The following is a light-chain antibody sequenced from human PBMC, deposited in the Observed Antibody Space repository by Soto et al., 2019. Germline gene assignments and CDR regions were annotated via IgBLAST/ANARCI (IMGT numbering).Light chain of an antibody. J-gene: IGKJ2*01. CDR1: QSSSSW. CDR3: QQYNSYPYT. Sequence: DIQMTQSPSTLSASVGDRVTITCRASQSSSSWLAWYQQKPGKAPKLLIYDASSLESGVPSRFSGSGSGTEFTLTISSLQPDDFATYYCQQYNSYPYTVGQGTKLEIK. V-gene: IGKV1-5*01. CDR2: DAS.